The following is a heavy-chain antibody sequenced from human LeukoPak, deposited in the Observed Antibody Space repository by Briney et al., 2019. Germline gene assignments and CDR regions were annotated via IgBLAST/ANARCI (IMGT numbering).Heavy chain of an antibody. CDR3: ARSAVRGVIAFDAFDT. J-gene: IGHJ3*02. Sequence: SETLSLTCTVSGGSISSYYWSWLRQPAGKGLEWIGRIYTSGSTNYNPSLKSRVTMSVDTSRNQFSLKLSSVTAADAAVYYCARSAVRGVIAFDAFDTWGQGTMVTVSS. CDR1: GGSISSYY. V-gene: IGHV4-4*07. CDR2: IYTSGST. D-gene: IGHD3-10*01.